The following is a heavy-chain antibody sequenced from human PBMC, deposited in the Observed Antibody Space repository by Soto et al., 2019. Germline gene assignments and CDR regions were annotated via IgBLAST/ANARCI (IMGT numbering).Heavy chain of an antibody. J-gene: IGHJ4*02. CDR2: IWYDGSNK. Sequence: LSLTCAASRFAFSNYGMHWVRQAPGKGLAWVALIWYDGSNKYYADSVKGRFTISRDNSKNTLYLQMNSLRAEDTAVYYCAGSPPGVAGRYYFDYWGQGALVTVSS. V-gene: IGHV3-33*01. CDR1: RFAFSNYG. CDR3: AGSPPGVAGRYYFDY. D-gene: IGHD6-6*01.